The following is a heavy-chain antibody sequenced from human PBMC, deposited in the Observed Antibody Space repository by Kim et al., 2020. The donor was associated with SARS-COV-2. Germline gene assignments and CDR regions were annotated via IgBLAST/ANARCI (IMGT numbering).Heavy chain of an antibody. V-gene: IGHV4-4*07. D-gene: IGHD3-3*01. Sequence: SETLSLTCTVSGGSIRSFYWSWIRQPAGKGLEWIGRMFMTQTTNYNPSLKSRVTFSADTSKNQVSLTLRSVTAADSGVYFCARDFIGGHYDRGNYDYGM. CDR1: GGSIRSFY. CDR3: ARDFIGGHYDRGNYDYGM. J-gene: IGHJ6*01. CDR2: MFMTQTT.